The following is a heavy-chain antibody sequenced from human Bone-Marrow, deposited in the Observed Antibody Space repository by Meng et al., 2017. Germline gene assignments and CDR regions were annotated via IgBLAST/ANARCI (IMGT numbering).Heavy chain of an antibody. J-gene: IGHJ4*02. Sequence: GESLKISCAASGFSFSSYWMHWVRQVPGKGLLLVSRINADASTTTYADSVQGRFTISRDNAKNSLYLQMNSLRAEDTAVYYCAREVRGSSGWYWSRVDYFDYWGQGTLVTVSS. CDR3: AREVRGSSGWYWSRVDYFDY. CDR2: INADASTT. CDR1: GFSFSSYW. D-gene: IGHD6-19*01. V-gene: IGHV3-74*01.